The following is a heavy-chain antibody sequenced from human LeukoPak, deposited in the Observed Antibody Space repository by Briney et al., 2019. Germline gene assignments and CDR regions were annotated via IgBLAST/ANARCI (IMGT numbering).Heavy chain of an antibody. D-gene: IGHD5-12*01. Sequence: GGSLRLSCAASGFTFSSYAMSWVRQAPGKGLEWVSAISGSGGSTYYADSVKGRFTISRDNSKNMLYLQMNSLRAEDTAVYYCASVATRPGYYFGYWGQGTLVTVSS. CDR3: ASVATRPGYYFGY. J-gene: IGHJ4*02. CDR2: ISGSGGST. V-gene: IGHV3-23*01. CDR1: GFTFSSYA.